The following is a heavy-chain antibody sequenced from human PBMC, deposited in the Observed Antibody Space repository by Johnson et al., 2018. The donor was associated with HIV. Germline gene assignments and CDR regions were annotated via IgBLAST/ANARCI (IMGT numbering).Heavy chain of an antibody. J-gene: IGHJ3*02. CDR2: IDTAGST. CDR3: ASDRKVDYFDSGGVYSDAFDI. Sequence: MMLVESGGGLVRPGGSLRLSCTASGFTVSSNYMSWVRQAPGKGLEWVSVIDTAGSTYDADSVKGRFTISRDISKNTLYLQMTSLRAEDTAIYYCASDRKVDYFDSGGVYSDAFDIWGQGTRVTVSS. CDR1: GFTVSSNY. V-gene: IGHV3-66*01. D-gene: IGHD3-22*01.